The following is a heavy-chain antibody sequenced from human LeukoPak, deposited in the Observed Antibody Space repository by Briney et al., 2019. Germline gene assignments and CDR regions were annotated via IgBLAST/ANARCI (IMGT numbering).Heavy chain of an antibody. CDR1: GGSISSYY. Sequence: PSETLSLTCTVSGGSISSYYWSWIRQPPGKGLEWIGYIYYSGSTNYNPSLKSRVTISVDTSKNQFSLKLSSVTAADTAVYYCARRGYCSGGSCYSFDYWGQGTLVTVSS. V-gene: IGHV4-59*08. CDR2: IYYSGST. D-gene: IGHD2-15*01. J-gene: IGHJ4*02. CDR3: ARRGYCSGGSCYSFDY.